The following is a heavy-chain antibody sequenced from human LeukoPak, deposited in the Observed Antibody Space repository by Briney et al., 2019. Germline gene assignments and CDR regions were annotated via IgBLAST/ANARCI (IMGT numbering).Heavy chain of an antibody. CDR1: GFTFSSYA. CDR2: ISGSGGST. V-gene: IGHV3-23*01. J-gene: IGHJ4*02. Sequence: HPGGSLRLSCAASGFTFSSYAMSWVRQAPGKGLEWVSAISGSGGSTYYADSVKGRFTISRDNSKNTLYLQTNSLRAEDTAVYYCAKDRDSSGPWGYWGQGTLVTVSS. CDR3: AKDRDSSGPWGY. D-gene: IGHD3-22*01.